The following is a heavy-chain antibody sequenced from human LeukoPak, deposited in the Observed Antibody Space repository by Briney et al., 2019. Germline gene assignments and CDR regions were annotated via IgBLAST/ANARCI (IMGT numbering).Heavy chain of an antibody. D-gene: IGHD6-6*01. CDR3: ARSSIAARRDFDY. Sequence: SETLSLTCAVYGGSFSGYYWSWIRQPPGKGLEWIGEINHSGSTNYNPSLKSRVTISVDTSKNQFSLKLSSVTAADTAVYYCARSSIAARRDFDYWGQGTLVTVSS. CDR1: GGSFSGYY. V-gene: IGHV4-34*01. CDR2: INHSGST. J-gene: IGHJ4*02.